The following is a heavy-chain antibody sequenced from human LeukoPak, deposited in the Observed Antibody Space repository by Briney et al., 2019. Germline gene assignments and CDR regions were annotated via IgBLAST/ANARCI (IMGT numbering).Heavy chain of an antibody. CDR1: GYTFTGYY. CDR2: INPSGGST. CDR3: ARNRIQSAIYTCDI. V-gene: IGHV1-46*01. J-gene: IGHJ3*02. Sequence: GASVKVSCKASGYTFTGYYMHWVRQAPGQGLEWMGIINPSGGSTSYAQKFQGRVTMTTETSTSTVYMELRSLTSGDTAVYYCARNRIQSAIYTCDIWGQGTLVTVSS. D-gene: IGHD5-18*01.